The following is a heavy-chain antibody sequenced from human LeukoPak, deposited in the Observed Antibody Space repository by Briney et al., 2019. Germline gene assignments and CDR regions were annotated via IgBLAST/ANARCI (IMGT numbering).Heavy chain of an antibody. CDR2: INPDTEDS. CDR1: GFDFRDYF. CDR3: AREPLITSRGYYYHYMDV. J-gene: IGHJ6*03. D-gene: IGHD6-13*01. V-gene: IGHV1-2*02. Sequence: ASVKVSCKAPGFDFRDYFIHWVRQAPGEGLEWMGSINPDTEDSKIAQQFQGRVTMTRDTSVSTSYMELRRLTSDDTAVYFCAREPLITSRGYYYHYMDVWGKGTTVTVSS.